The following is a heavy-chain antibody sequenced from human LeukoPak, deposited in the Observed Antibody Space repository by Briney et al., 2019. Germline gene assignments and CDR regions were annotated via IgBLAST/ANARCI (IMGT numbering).Heavy chain of an antibody. CDR1: GGSFSSYY. D-gene: IGHD3-10*01. CDR3: VRVTRFTQFGELWFDS. V-gene: IGHV4-34*01. CDR2: ITHSRST. J-gene: IGHJ5*01. Sequence: KPSETLSRTCAVYGGSFSSYYWSWIRQSPGKGLEWIGEITHSRSTNYNPSLKSRVTISLDTSKSQFSLKLTSVTAADTAVYYCVRVTRFTQFGELWFDSWGQGTLLTVSS.